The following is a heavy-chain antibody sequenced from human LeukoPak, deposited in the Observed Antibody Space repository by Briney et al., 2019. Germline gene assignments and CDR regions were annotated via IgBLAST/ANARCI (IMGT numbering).Heavy chain of an antibody. CDR1: GGTFSSYA. Sequence: PPASVKVSCKASGGTFSSYAISWVRQDPGQGPEWVGRIIPIFGTANYAQKFQGRVTITADESTSTAYMELSSLRSEDTAVYYCAREGAGDYYDSSGQIDYWGQGTLVTVSS. CDR3: AREGAGDYYDSSGQIDY. CDR2: IIPIFGTA. D-gene: IGHD3-22*01. V-gene: IGHV1-69*15. J-gene: IGHJ4*02.